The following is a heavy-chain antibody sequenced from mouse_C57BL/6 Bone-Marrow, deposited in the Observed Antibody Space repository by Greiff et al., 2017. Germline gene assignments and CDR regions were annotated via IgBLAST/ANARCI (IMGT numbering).Heavy chain of an antibody. V-gene: IGHV1-59*01. CDR1: GYTFTSYW. J-gene: IGHJ3*01. CDR2: IDPSDSYT. CDR3: ARPLYYYGSSYEFAY. D-gene: IGHD1-1*01. Sequence: QVQLQQPGAELVRPGTSVKLSCKASGYTFTSYWMHWVKQRPGQGLEWIGVIDPSDSYTNYNQKFKGKATLTVDTSSSTAYMQLSSLTSEDSAVYYCARPLYYYGSSYEFAYWGQGTLVTVSA.